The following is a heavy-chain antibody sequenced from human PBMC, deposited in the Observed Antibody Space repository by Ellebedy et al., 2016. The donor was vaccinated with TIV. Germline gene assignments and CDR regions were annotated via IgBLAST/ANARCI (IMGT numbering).Heavy chain of an antibody. CDR3: ARERVYIGTYYFDF. CDR1: GGTFSSYA. CDR2: IIPIFDTT. D-gene: IGHD1-26*01. V-gene: IGHV1-69*13. Sequence: ASVKVSCKASGGTFSSYAISWARQAPGQGLEWMGGIIPIFDTTNYAQKFQGRVTITADESTSTAYMELNSLRSEDTAVYYCARERVYIGTYYFDFWGQGTLVTVSS. J-gene: IGHJ4*02.